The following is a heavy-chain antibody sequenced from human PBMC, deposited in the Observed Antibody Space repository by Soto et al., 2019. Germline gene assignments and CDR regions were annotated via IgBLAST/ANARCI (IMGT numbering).Heavy chain of an antibody. CDR1: GGSISSSSYY. Sequence: SETLSLTCTVSGGSISSSSYYWGWIRQPPGKGLEWIGSIYYSGSTYYNPSLKSRVTISVDTSKNQFSLKLSSVTAADTAVYYCASPSGYCTNGVCYILYYFDYWGQGTLVTVSS. J-gene: IGHJ4*02. CDR3: ASPSGYCTNGVCYILYYFDY. V-gene: IGHV4-39*01. CDR2: IYYSGST. D-gene: IGHD2-8*01.